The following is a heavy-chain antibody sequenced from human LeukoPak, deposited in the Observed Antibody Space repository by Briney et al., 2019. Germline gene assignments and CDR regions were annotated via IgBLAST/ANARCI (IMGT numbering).Heavy chain of an antibody. D-gene: IGHD6-13*01. J-gene: IGHJ3*02. CDR3: AGSWSPYDAFDI. CDR2: IKEDGSEI. Sequence: GGSLRLSCAASGFNFSTYWMTWVRQVLGKGLEWVANIKEDGSEIYYVDSVKGRFTISRDNAKNSLYLQMNSLRAEDTAVYYCAGSWSPYDAFDIWGQGTMVTVSS. V-gene: IGHV3-7*01. CDR1: GFNFSTYW.